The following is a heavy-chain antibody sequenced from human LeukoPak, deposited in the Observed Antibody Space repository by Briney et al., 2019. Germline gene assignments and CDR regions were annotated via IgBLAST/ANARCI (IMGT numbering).Heavy chain of an antibody. V-gene: IGHV3-23*01. CDR2: ISGDGGGT. Sequence: GGSLRLSCAAPGFTFSSYAMNWVRQAPGKGLEWVSAISGDGGGTYYADSVKGRFTISRDNSKNTLYLQMNSLRAEDTAVYYCAKSQRENWFDPWGQGTLVTVSS. CDR1: GFTFSSYA. J-gene: IGHJ5*02. CDR3: AKSQRENWFDP.